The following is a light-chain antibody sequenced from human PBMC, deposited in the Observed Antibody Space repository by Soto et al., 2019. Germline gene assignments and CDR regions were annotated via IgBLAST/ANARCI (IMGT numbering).Light chain of an antibody. J-gene: IGLJ1*01. CDR3: QVWDGRSDHFV. CDR2: EDN. Sequence: YELTQTPSVSVAPGQTARITCGANNIGDQSVHWYQLKPGQAPVLVVYEDNDRPSGIPERFSGSNSGNTATLTINRVEAGDEADYYCQVWDGRSDHFVFGTGTKVTVL. V-gene: IGLV3-21*02. CDR1: NIGDQS.